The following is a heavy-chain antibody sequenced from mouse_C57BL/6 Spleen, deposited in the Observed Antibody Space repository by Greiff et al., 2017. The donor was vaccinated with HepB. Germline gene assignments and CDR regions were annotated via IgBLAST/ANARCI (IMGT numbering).Heavy chain of an antibody. CDR3: ARQGDYYYGRSPYYYAMDY. CDR2: ISNLAYSI. V-gene: IGHV5-15*01. D-gene: IGHD1-1*01. Sequence: EVMLVASGGGLVQPGGSLKLSCAASGFTFSDYGMAWVRQAPRKGPEWVAFISNLAYSIYYADTVTGRFTISRENAKNTRYLEMSSLRAEDTARYYGARQGDYYYGRSPYYYAMDYWGQGTSVTVSS. J-gene: IGHJ4*01. CDR1: GFTFSDYG.